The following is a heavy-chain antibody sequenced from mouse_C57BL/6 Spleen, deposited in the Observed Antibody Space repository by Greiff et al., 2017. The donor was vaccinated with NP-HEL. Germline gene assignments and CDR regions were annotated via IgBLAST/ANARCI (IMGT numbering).Heavy chain of an antibody. CDR3: ARHESNYGDYAMDY. D-gene: IGHD2-5*01. Sequence: EVQRVESGGDLVKPGGSLKLSCAASGFTFSSYGMSWVRQTPDKRLEWVATISSGGSYTYYPDSVKGRFTISRDNAKNTLYLQMSSLKSEDTAMYYCARHESNYGDYAMDYWGQGTSVTVSS. CDR2: ISSGGSYT. J-gene: IGHJ4*01. CDR1: GFTFSSYG. V-gene: IGHV5-6*01.